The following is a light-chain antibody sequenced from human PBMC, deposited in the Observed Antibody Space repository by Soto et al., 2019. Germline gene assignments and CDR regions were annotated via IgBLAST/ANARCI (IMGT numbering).Light chain of an antibody. Sequence: EIVLTQSPAILSLSPGERAALSCRASQSLTPNFLAWYQQKPGEAPRLLIYGPSHRAPGPPDRFSGDGAGTDFSLTISRLEPEDFAVYYCQEYSSSQLSFGGGTKVDIK. CDR2: GPS. CDR3: QEYSSSQLS. CDR1: QSLTPNF. J-gene: IGKJ4*01. V-gene: IGKV3-20*01.